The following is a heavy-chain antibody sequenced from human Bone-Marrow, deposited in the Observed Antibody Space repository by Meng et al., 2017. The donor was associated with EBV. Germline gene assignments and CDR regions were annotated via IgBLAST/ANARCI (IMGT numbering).Heavy chain of an antibody. Sequence: QLTLKESCPTVINPTPTLTLACTFSGFSLSTSGMGVAWIRQPPGKALEWLALIYWDDETRYSPALKNRLTVTKDSSKNQVVFRMANLDPADTATYYCAHRRSDSGWFGYWGQGTLVTVSS. CDR3: AHRRSDSGWFGY. CDR1: GFSLSTSGMG. J-gene: IGHJ4*02. CDR2: IYWDDET. D-gene: IGHD6-19*01. V-gene: IGHV2-5*02.